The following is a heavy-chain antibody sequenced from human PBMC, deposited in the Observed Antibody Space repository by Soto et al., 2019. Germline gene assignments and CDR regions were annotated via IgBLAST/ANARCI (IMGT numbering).Heavy chain of an antibody. CDR1: AGSINSYY. Sequence: SETLSLTCTVAAGSINSYYWSWIRQPPGKGLEWIGHIYYSGSTNYNPSLKSRVTISVDTSKNQFSLKLSSVTAADTAVYYCARSEWNSSGWPAQEKDAVDIWGQGTMVTVS. V-gene: IGHV4-59*01. CDR2: IYYSGST. D-gene: IGHD6-19*01. CDR3: ARSEWNSSGWPAQEKDAVDI. J-gene: IGHJ3*02.